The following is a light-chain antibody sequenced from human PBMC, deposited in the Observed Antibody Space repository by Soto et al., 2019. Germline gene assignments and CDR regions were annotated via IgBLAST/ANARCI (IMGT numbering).Light chain of an antibody. CDR3: SSFTISRNTVI. V-gene: IGLV2-14*01. CDR2: EVS. CDR1: TSDVGGFDS. J-gene: IGLJ2*01. Sequence: QSALTQPASVSGSPGQSITISCTATTSDVGGFDSVSWYQQHPGTAPRVIIYEVSNRPSGISNRFSGSKSGNTASLTISGLQAEDEADYYCSSFTISRNTVIFGGGTKVTVL.